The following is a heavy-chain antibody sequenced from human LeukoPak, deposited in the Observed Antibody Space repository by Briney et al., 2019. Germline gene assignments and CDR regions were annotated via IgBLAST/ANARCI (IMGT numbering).Heavy chain of an antibody. CDR2: INPNSGGS. CDR3: ARGYCSSTSCYSFAEYFQH. CDR1: GYTFTGYY. V-gene: IGHV1-2*02. D-gene: IGHD2-2*02. J-gene: IGHJ1*01. Sequence: ASVKVSCKASGYTFTGYYMHWVRQAPGQGLEWMGWINPNSGGSNYAQKFQGRVTMTRDTSISTAYMELSRLRSDDTAVYYCARGYCSSTSCYSFAEYFQHWGQGTLVTVSS.